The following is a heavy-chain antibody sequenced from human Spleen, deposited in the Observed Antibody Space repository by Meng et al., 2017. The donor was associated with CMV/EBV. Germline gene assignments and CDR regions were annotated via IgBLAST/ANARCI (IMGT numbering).Heavy chain of an antibody. CDR3: ARAVQYYDFWSGYWLGSYFDY. J-gene: IGHJ4*02. CDR1: QFPFSGHS. Sequence: GESLKISCTAFQFPFSGHSMNWVRQAPGKGLEWVSSISGGSTYIYYADSVKGRFTISRDNAKNSLYLQMNSLRVEDTAVYYCARAVQYYDFWSGYWLGSYFDYWGQGTLVTVSS. CDR2: ISGGSTYI. V-gene: IGHV3-21*01. D-gene: IGHD3-3*01.